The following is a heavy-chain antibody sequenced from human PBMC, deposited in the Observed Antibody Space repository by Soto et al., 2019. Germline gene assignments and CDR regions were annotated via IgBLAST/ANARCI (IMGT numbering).Heavy chain of an antibody. J-gene: IGHJ4*02. CDR1: GYTFTSYD. CDR2: MNPNSGNT. D-gene: IGHD3-22*01. Sequence: QVQLVQSGAEVKKPGASVKVSCKASGYTFTSYDINWVRQATGQGLEWMGWMNPNSGNTVYAQKFQGRVTMTRNTSMSTAYRELSSLRSEDTAVCYCAREKSSGYYYDYWGQGTLVTVAS. CDR3: AREKSSGYYYDY. V-gene: IGHV1-8*01.